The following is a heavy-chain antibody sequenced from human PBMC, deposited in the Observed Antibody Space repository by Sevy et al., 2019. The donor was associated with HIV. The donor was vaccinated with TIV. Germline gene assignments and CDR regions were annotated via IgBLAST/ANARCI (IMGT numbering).Heavy chain of an antibody. J-gene: IGHJ4*02. Sequence: SETLSLTCTVSGGSISSGGYYWSWIRQHPGKGLEWIGYIYYSGSTYYNPSLKSRVTISVDTSKSQFSLKLSSVTAADTAVDYWARVRLRVVVPAARDAYFDYWGQGTLVTVSS. D-gene: IGHD2-2*01. CDR2: IYYSGST. CDR3: ARVRLRVVVPAARDAYFDY. CDR1: GGSISSGGYY. V-gene: IGHV4-31*03.